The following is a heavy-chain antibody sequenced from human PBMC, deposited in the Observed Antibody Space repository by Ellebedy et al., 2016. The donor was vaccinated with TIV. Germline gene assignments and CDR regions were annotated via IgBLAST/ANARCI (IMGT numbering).Heavy chain of an antibody. V-gene: IGHV4-34*01. J-gene: IGHJ4*02. CDR2: INHIGST. D-gene: IGHD3-16*01. CDR1: GGSFSGYY. CDR3: ASYRRGLRAFEY. Sequence: MPGGSLRLSCAVYGGSFSGYYWRWIRQLPGKGLEWIGEINHIGSTIYNPSLKSRVTIQVDTSKNQFSLKLRSVTAADTAVYYCASYRRGLRAFEYWGQGTLVTVSS.